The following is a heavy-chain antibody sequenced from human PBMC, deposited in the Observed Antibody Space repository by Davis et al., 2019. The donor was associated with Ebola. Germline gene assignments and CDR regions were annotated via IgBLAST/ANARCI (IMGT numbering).Heavy chain of an antibody. Sequence: GGSLRLSCKGSGYTFTNYWIGWVRQMPGKGLEWMGIIYPGDSDTKYSPSFQGQVTISADKSISTAYLQWSSLKASDTAMYYCARRRIIHDVATNDYFDYWGQGTLVTVSS. J-gene: IGHJ4*02. CDR3: ARRRIIHDVATNDYFDY. D-gene: IGHD5-12*01. CDR2: IYPGDSDT. V-gene: IGHV5-51*01. CDR1: GYTFTNYW.